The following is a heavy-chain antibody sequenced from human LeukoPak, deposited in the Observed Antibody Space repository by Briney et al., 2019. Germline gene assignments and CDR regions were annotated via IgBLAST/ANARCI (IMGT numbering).Heavy chain of an antibody. D-gene: IGHD3-16*01. CDR2: ITTYNGNT. V-gene: IGHV1-18*01. Sequence: ASVKVSCKASGYTFTSYGITWVRQAPGQGLEWMGWITTYNGNTNYAQKFQGRVTITADKSTSTAYMELSSLRSEDTAVYYCAASYGNYYYYYMDVWGKGTTVTVSS. CDR3: AASYGNYYYYYMDV. CDR1: GYTFTSYG. J-gene: IGHJ6*03.